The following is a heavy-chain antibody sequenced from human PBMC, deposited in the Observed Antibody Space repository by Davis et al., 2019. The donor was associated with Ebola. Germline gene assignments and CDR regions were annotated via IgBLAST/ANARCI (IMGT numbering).Heavy chain of an antibody. CDR1: GYSFTSYW. J-gene: IGHJ3*02. Sequence: GESLKISCKGSGYSFTSYWIGWVRQMPGKGLEWKGNIYPGDSGTRYSPSFQGQVTISADKSITTAYLQWSSLKASDTAMYFCARHKIAVAGTQGAFDIWGQGTMVTVSS. D-gene: IGHD6-19*01. CDR2: IYPGDSGT. V-gene: IGHV5-51*01. CDR3: ARHKIAVAGTQGAFDI.